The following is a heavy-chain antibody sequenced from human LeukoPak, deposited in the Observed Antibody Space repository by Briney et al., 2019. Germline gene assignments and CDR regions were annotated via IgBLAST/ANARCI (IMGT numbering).Heavy chain of an antibody. CDR2: IWSGGNKD. CDR1: GFSFSGYG. J-gene: IGHJ6*02. V-gene: IGHV3-33*01. Sequence: AGGSLRLSCAASGFSFSGYGMHWSRQAPGKGLEWVALIWSGGNKDFYADSVRGRFAISRDNGRSTLYLDMNSLRDDDTGVYYCAREVARGYGMDVWGQGTAVIVSS. D-gene: IGHD3-10*01. CDR3: AREVARGYGMDV.